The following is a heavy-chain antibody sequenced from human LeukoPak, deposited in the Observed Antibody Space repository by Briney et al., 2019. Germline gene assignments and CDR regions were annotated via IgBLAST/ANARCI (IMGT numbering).Heavy chain of an antibody. CDR2: ISYDGSNK. J-gene: IGHJ4*02. V-gene: IGHV3-30*03. CDR1: GFTFSSYG. Sequence: GGFLRLSCAASGFTFSSYGMHWVRQAPGKGLEWVAVISYDGSNKYYADSVKGRFTISRDNSKNTLYLQMNSLRAEDTAVYYCAREEFGGNSPTGYFDYWGQGTLVTVSS. CDR3: AREEFGGNSPTGYFDY. D-gene: IGHD4-23*01.